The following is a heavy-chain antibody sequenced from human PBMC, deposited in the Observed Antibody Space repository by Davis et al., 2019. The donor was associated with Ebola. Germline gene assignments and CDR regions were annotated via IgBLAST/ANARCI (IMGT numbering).Heavy chain of an antibody. Sequence: GESLKISCAASGFTFSSYAMSWVRQAPGKGLVCVSRLNGDGSSTTYADSVKGRFTISRDNAKNTVYLQMNSLRAEDTAVYYCARAHGLYFGGSYDVWGQGTLVTVSS. D-gene: IGHD4-23*01. V-gene: IGHV3-74*01. CDR2: LNGDGSST. J-gene: IGHJ4*02. CDR1: GFTFSSYA. CDR3: ARAHGLYFGGSYDV.